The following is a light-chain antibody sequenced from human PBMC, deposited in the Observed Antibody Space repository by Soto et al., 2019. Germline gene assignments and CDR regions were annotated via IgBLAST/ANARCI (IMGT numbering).Light chain of an antibody. CDR2: GNS. J-gene: IGLJ1*01. Sequence: QSVLTQPPSVSGAPGQRVTISCTGSSSNIGAGYDVHWYQQFPGTAPKLLIYGNSNRPSGVPDRFSGSKSDTSASLAITGLQADEGVVYYCKSYDGSLGGSFYVLGTGTRVPVL. CDR1: SSNIGAGYD. V-gene: IGLV1-40*01. CDR3: KSYDGSLGGSFYV.